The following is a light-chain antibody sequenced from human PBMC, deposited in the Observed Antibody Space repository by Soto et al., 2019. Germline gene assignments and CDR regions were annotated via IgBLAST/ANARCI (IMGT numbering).Light chain of an antibody. V-gene: IGKV3-11*01. CDR1: QSISSY. Sequence: EITLSQSPSTLSSSPGERATLSCRASQSISSYLAWYQQKPGQAPSLLIYDASNRATGVPARFSGSGSGTDFTLTIISRQPQDFAAYYCHQRNSCSWTFGQGTKVDIK. CDR2: DAS. CDR3: HQRNSCSWT. J-gene: IGKJ1*01.